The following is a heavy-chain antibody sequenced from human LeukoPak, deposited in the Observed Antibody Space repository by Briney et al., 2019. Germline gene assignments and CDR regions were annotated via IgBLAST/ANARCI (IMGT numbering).Heavy chain of an antibody. V-gene: IGHV3-33*06. CDR3: AKGDNYKPLYFDN. Sequence: GGSLRLSCAASGFRFSDYGMHWVRQAPGKGLEWVAVIWYDRGKKFYADSVEGRLTISSDNSKNTLFLQMNSLRDEDTAVYYCAKGDNYKPLYFDNWGQGSLVTVSA. CDR2: IWYDRGKK. CDR1: GFRFSDYG. D-gene: IGHD1-20*01. J-gene: IGHJ4*02.